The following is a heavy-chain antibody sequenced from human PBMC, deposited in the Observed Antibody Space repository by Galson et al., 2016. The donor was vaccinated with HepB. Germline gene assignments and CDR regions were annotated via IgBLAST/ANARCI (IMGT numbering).Heavy chain of an antibody. CDR2: INWSGANT. V-gene: IGHV3-20*01. J-gene: IGHJ6*02. Sequence: SLRLSCAASGFKFDDYGMGWVRQQPGKGLEWVSAINWSGANTGYSDSVKGRFTISRDNVKKSLNLQMDSLKEDDTALYRCAGGILTSSWFGGGLDVWGQGTAVAGS. D-gene: IGHD6-13*01. CDR1: GFKFDDYG. CDR3: AGGILTSSWFGGGLDV.